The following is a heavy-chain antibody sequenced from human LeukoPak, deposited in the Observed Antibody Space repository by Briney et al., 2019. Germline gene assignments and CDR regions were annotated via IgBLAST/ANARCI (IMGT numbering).Heavy chain of an antibody. D-gene: IGHD2-2*01. V-gene: IGHV4-34*01. J-gene: IGHJ5*02. CDR2: INHSGST. Sequence: SETLSLTCAVYGGSFSGYYWSWIRQPPGEGLEWIGEINHSGSTNNNPSLKSRVTISVDTSKNQFYLKLSSVTAADTAVYSCAIHIVVVPADKKKNWFDHWGQGTLVTVSS. CDR1: GGSFSGYY. CDR3: AIHIVVVPADKKKNWFDH.